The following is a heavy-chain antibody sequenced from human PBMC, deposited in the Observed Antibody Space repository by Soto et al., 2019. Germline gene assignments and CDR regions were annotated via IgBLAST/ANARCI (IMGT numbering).Heavy chain of an antibody. J-gene: IGHJ5*02. CDR2: ISPNNGNT. CDR3: ARGGLGSVAVPPPNWFDP. V-gene: IGHV1-18*01. D-gene: IGHD2-2*03. CDR1: GYSFTNFG. Sequence: QAQLVQSGAEVKKPGASVKVSCRASGYSFTNFGITWVRQAPGQGLEWMGWISPNNGNTNYAQKVQGRVTMTTDTSTXPXFMELRSLRSDDTAIYYCARGGLGSVAVPPPNWFDPWGQGTLVTVSS.